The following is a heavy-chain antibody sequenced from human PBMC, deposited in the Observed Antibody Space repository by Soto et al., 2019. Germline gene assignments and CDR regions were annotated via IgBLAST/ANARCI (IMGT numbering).Heavy chain of an antibody. Sequence: PSETLSLNCSVSGGDINTYSWTWIRQPAGKGLEWIGRIYPSASINYNPSLKGRVTLSVDTSTNQVSLRLASVTAADTAIYYCARDREAGYNFYYGIDVWGQGTKVTVSS. D-gene: IGHD6-19*01. CDR1: GGDINTYS. CDR2: IYPSASI. CDR3: ARDREAGYNFYYGIDV. J-gene: IGHJ6*02. V-gene: IGHV4-4*07.